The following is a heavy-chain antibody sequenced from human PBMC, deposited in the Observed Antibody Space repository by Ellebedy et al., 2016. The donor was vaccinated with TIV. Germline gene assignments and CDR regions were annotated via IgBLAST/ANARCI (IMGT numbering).Heavy chain of an antibody. J-gene: IGHJ5*02. D-gene: IGHD4-17*01. Sequence: AASVKVSCKPSGGSLSSDGISWVRQAPGQGLEWMGRIIPIVGMSNYAQKLQGRITISADKSTNTVYMELSSLTSDDTAVYYCARIVLSDYGDYDWFDPWGQGTLVIVSS. CDR2: IIPIVGMS. CDR1: GGSLSSDG. CDR3: ARIVLSDYGDYDWFDP. V-gene: IGHV1-69*04.